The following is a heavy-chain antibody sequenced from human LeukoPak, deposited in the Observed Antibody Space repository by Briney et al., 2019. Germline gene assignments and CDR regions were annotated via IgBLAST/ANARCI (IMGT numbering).Heavy chain of an antibody. D-gene: IGHD6-13*01. Sequence: GGSLRLSCVASGFTFRTYAMSWVRQAPGKGLEWLSGINPTDSGDSTYYADSVVGRFTISRDDSKNTLYLQLNSLRADDTAEYYCAKEVAAHRILDAFDFWGQGTLVTVSS. CDR2: INPTDSGDST. CDR1: GFTFRTYA. J-gene: IGHJ3*01. CDR3: AKEVAAHRILDAFDF. V-gene: IGHV3-23*01.